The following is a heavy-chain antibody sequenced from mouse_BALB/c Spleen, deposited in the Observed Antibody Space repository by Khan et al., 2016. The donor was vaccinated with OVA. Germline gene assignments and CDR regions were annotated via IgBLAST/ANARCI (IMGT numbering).Heavy chain of an antibody. CDR2: IDPSDSET. V-gene: IGHV1-69*02. J-gene: IGHJ4*01. Sequence: VQLQQSGAELVKPGAPVKLSCKASGYTFTSYWMNWVKQRPGRGLEWIGRIDPSDSETHYNQKFKDKATLTVDKSSSTAYIQRSSLTSEDSAVYYCARDQDGNYFYAMDYWGQGTSVTVSS. CDR3: ARDQDGNYFYAMDY. CDR1: GYTFTSYW. D-gene: IGHD2-1*01.